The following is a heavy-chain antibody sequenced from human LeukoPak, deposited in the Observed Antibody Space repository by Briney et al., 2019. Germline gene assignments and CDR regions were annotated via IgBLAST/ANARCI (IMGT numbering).Heavy chain of an antibody. CDR2: INHSGST. CDR1: GGSFSGYY. D-gene: IGHD3-10*01. J-gene: IGHJ4*02. V-gene: IGHV4-34*01. CDR3: ARQNRYYYGSGSYYNGLQLRFDY. Sequence: SETLSLTCAVYGGSFSGYYWSWIRQPPGKGLEWIGEINHSGSTNYNPSLKSRVTISVDTSKNQFSLKLSSVTAADTAVYYCARQNRYYYGSGSYYNGLQLRFDYWGQGTLVTVSS.